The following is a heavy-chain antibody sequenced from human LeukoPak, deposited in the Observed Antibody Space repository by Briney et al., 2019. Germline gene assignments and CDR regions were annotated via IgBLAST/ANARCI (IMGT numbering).Heavy chain of an antibody. CDR3: ARDGSLKIAAPRMSNYYYGMDV. D-gene: IGHD6-13*01. Sequence: WASVKVSCKASGYTFTIYYMHWVRQAPGQGLEWMGIINPSGGSTSYAQKFQGRVTMTRDTSTSTVYMELSSLRSEDTAVYYCARDGSLKIAAPRMSNYYYGMDVWGQGTTVTVSS. CDR2: INPSGGST. V-gene: IGHV1-46*01. J-gene: IGHJ6*02. CDR1: GYTFTIYY.